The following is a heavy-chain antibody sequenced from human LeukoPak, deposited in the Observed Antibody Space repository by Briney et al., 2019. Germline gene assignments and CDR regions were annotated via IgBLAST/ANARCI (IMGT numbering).Heavy chain of an antibody. J-gene: IGHJ6*03. CDR1: GGSFSGYY. CDR2: INHSGST. CDR3: ARFGDYYYMDV. D-gene: IGHD3-10*01. Sequence: SETLSLTCAVYGGSFSGYYWSWIRQPPGKGLEWIGEINHSGSTNYNPSLKSRVTISVDTSKNQFSLKLSSVTAADTAVYYCARFGDYYYMDVWGKGTTVTVSS. V-gene: IGHV4-34*01.